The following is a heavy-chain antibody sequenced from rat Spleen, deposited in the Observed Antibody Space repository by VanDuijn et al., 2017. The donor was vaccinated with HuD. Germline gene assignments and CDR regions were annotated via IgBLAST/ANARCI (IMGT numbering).Heavy chain of an antibody. J-gene: IGHJ2*01. Sequence: EVQLVESGGGLVQSGGSVKLSCAALGFTFSNYYMAWVRQAPTKGLECVASISTGGGHTYYRDSVKGRFTISRDNAKSTLYLQMDSLRSEDTATYYCARQTRISFDYWGQGVMVTVSS. CDR1: GFTFSNYY. D-gene: IGHD1-12*01. CDR2: ISTGGGHT. CDR3: ARQTRISFDY. V-gene: IGHV5-25*01.